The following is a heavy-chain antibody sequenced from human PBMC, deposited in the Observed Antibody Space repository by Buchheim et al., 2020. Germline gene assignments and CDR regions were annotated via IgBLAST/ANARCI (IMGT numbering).Heavy chain of an antibody. CDR2: ISGSGGST. J-gene: IGHJ6*02. V-gene: IGHV3-23*01. CDR3: AKFRYCSGGSCYSGYYYYGMDV. D-gene: IGHD2-15*01. Sequence: EVQLLESGGGLVQPGGSLRLSCAASGFTFSSYAMSWVRQAPGKGLEGVSAISGSGGSTYYADSVKGRFTISRDNSKNTLYLQMNSLRAEDTAVYYCAKFRYCSGGSCYSGYYYYGMDVWGQGTT. CDR1: GFTFSSYA.